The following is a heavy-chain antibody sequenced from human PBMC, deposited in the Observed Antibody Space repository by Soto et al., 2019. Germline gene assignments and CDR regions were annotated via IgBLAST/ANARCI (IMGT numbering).Heavy chain of an antibody. V-gene: IGHV1-69*12. J-gene: IGHJ5*02. Sequence: QVQLVQSGAEVKKPGSSVKVSCKASGGTFSSYAISWVRQAPGQGLEWMGGIIPIFGTANYAQKFQGRVTITADESTSTAYMELSSLRYEDTAVYYCASGRYCSGGSCYDNWFDPWGQGTLVTVSS. CDR3: ASGRYCSGGSCYDNWFDP. CDR2: IIPIFGTA. CDR1: GGTFSSYA. D-gene: IGHD2-15*01.